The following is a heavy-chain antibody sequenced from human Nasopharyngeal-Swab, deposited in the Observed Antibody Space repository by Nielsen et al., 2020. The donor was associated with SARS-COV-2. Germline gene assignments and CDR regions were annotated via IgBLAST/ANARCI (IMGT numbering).Heavy chain of an antibody. CDR3: ARRYGYYHYYMDV. CDR1: GDSVNTINW. V-gene: IGHV4-4*02. Sequence: SETLSLTCGVSGDSVNTINWWTWVRQAPGKGLEWIGEIYHSGNTNYNPSLKSRVTISMDRSMNQFSLEVRSMTAADTAVYYCARRYGYYHYYMDVWGTGTTVTDSS. D-gene: IGHD2-15*01. CDR2: IYHSGNT. J-gene: IGHJ6*03.